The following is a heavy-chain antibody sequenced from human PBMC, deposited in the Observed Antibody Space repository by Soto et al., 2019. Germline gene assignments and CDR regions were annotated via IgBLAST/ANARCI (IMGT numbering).Heavy chain of an antibody. V-gene: IGHV1-3*01. D-gene: IGHD3-22*01. Sequence: ASVKVSCKASGYTFTSYAMHWVRHAPGQRLEWMGWINAGNGNTKYSQKFQGRVTITRDTSASTAYMELSSLRSEDTAVYYCARLALYYYDSSGYGYFDYRGQGTLVTVSS. CDR2: INAGNGNT. CDR3: ARLALYYYDSSGYGYFDY. J-gene: IGHJ4*02. CDR1: GYTFTSYA.